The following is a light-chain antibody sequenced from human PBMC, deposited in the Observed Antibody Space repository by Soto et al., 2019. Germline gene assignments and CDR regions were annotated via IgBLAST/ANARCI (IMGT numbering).Light chain of an antibody. CDR1: ASVTSSH. Sequence: EIVLTQSPDTLSLSPGERATLSCRASASVTSSHLAWYQQKRGQAPRLLIYGASSRATGIPDRFSGSGSGTDFTLTISRLEPEDFAVYYCQHYGSSSNTFGQGTRLEIK. CDR3: QHYGSSSNT. J-gene: IGKJ5*01. CDR2: GAS. V-gene: IGKV3-20*01.